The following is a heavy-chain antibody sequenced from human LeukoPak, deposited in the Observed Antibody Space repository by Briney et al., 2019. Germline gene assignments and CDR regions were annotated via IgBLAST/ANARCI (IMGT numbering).Heavy chain of an antibody. D-gene: IGHD2-21*01. J-gene: IGHJ6*02. CDR3: ARGGDPHYGMDV. CDR1: GYSISSGYS. V-gene: IGHV4-38-2*02. Sequence: PSETLSLTCTVSGYSISSGYSWGWIRQPPGKGLEWIGNIYHSGSTYYNPSLKSRVTISVDTSKNQFSLKLSSVTAADTAVYYCARGGDPHYGMDVWGQGTTVTVSS. CDR2: IYHSGST.